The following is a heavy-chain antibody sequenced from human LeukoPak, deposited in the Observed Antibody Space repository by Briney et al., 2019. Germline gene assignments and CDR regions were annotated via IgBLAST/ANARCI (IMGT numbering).Heavy chain of an antibody. CDR3: ARPGTYYRSLDP. CDR2: IKQDGSEK. Sequence: GGSLRLSCAASGFTFSNYWMSWVCRAPGKGLEWVANIKQDGSEKYYVDSVKGRFTISRDNAKNSLYLQMNSLRAEDTAVYYCARPGTYYRSLDPWGQGTLVTVSS. D-gene: IGHD1-26*01. CDR1: GFTFSNYW. V-gene: IGHV3-7*01. J-gene: IGHJ5*02.